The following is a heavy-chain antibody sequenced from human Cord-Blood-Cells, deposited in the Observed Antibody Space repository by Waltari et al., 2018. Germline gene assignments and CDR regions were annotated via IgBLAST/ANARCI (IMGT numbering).Heavy chain of an antibody. D-gene: IGHD3-9*01. V-gene: IGHV4-59*01. CDR3: ARGIDYDILTGYYWYCDL. Sequence: QVQLQESGPGLVKPSETLSLTCTVSGGSISSYYWSWIRQPPGKGLEWIGYIYYSGSTNDNPCLRSRVTISVYTSKNQFSLKLSSVIAADTAVYYWARGIDYDILTGYYWYCDLWGRGTLVTVSS. CDR2: IYYSGST. J-gene: IGHJ2*01. CDR1: GGSISSYY.